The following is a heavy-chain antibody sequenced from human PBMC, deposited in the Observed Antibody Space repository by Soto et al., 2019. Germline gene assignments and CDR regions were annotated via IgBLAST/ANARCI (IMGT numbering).Heavy chain of an antibody. V-gene: IGHV4-34*01. CDR3: ARDSLRGYYYGSGSFRYWFDP. CDR2: IDHSGNT. CDR1: GGSFSGYY. Sequence: SETLSLTCAVYGGSFSGYYWSWIRQPPGKGLEWIGEIDHSGNTNYNPSLKSRVTISVDTSRNQFSLKLNSVTAADTAVYYCARDSLRGYYYGSGSFRYWFDPWGQGTLVTVSS. J-gene: IGHJ5*02. D-gene: IGHD3-10*01.